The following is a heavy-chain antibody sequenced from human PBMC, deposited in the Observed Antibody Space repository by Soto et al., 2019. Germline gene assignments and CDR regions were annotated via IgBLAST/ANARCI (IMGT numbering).Heavy chain of an antibody. CDR3: AKGASKSGTRYDCDY. D-gene: IGHD1-26*01. CDR1: GFAFSNYA. J-gene: IGHJ4*02. Sequence: EVQLLDSGGGLVQPGGSLRLSCAASGFAFSNYAMNWVRHAPGKGLEWVSTISGSGGTTNYADSVKDRSTISSDNSKNTLSLQMNRLRAEDPAVYYLAKGASKSGTRYDCDYWGQGTLGTVS. CDR2: ISGSGGTT. V-gene: IGHV3-23*01.